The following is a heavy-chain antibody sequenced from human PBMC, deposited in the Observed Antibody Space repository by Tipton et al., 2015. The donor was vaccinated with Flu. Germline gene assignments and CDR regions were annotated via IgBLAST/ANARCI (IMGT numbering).Heavy chain of an antibody. CDR2: ISNTGSI. Sequence: TLSLTCTVSGASIRSNYWSWIRQVPGKGLEWIGYISNTGSIKYNPSLKSRATLAVDTSKNQFSLEVTSVTAADTAVYYCARDDFHYFYMDVWGKGTTVTVSS. CDR3: ARDDFHYFYMDV. CDR1: GASIRSNY. J-gene: IGHJ6*03. V-gene: IGHV4-59*01.